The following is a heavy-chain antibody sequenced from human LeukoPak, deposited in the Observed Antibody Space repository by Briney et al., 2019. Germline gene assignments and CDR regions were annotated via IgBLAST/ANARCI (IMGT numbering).Heavy chain of an antibody. CDR1: RFTFSSYW. Sequence: GGSLRLSCAASRFTFSSYWMSWVRQAPGKGLEWVSGISWNSGSIGYADSVKGRFTISRDNAKNSLYLQMNSLRAEDTALYYCAKDGQNGDYAVYYFDYWGQGTLVTVSS. V-gene: IGHV3-9*01. D-gene: IGHD4-17*01. CDR3: AKDGQNGDYAVYYFDY. J-gene: IGHJ4*02. CDR2: ISWNSGSI.